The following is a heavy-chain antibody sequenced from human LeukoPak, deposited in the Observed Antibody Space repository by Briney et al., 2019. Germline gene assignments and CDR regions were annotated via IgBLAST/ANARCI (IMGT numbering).Heavy chain of an antibody. CDR3: ARGGGRYYYGSSGYHFDY. CDR2: IYSGGST. CDR1: GFTVSSNY. Sequence: PGGSLRLSCAASGFTVSSNYMSWVRQAPGKGLEWVSVIYSGGSTYYADSVKGRFTISRDNSKNTLYLQMNSLRAEDTAVYYCARGGGRYYYGSSGYHFDYWGQGTLVTVSS. V-gene: IGHV3-53*01. D-gene: IGHD3-22*01. J-gene: IGHJ4*02.